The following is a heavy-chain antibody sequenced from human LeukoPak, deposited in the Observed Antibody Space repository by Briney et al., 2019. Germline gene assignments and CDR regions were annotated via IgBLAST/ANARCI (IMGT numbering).Heavy chain of an antibody. CDR1: GGSISSSSYY. Sequence: TSETLSLTCTVSGGSISSSSYYWGWIRQPPGKGLEWIGSSYYSGSTNYNSSLKSRVTISVDTSKNQFSLRLRSVTAADTAVYYCARRFLSYWYFDLWGRGTLVTVSS. CDR2: SYYSGST. V-gene: IGHV4-39*07. CDR3: ARRFLSYWYFDL. J-gene: IGHJ2*01. D-gene: IGHD3-3*01.